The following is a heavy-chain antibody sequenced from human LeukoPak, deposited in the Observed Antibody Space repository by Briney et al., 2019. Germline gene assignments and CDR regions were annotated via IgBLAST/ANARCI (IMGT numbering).Heavy chain of an antibody. D-gene: IGHD6-19*01. CDR2: IYPGDSGI. Sequence: GGSLKISCKGSGYSFTSYWIGWVRRMPGKDLEWMGFIYPGDSGIRYSPSFQGQVTISADKSISTAYLQWSSLKASDTAMYYCARHLTYASAWYCPDYWGQGTLVTVSS. V-gene: IGHV5-51*01. J-gene: IGHJ4*02. CDR1: GYSFTSYW. CDR3: ARHLTYASAWYCPDY.